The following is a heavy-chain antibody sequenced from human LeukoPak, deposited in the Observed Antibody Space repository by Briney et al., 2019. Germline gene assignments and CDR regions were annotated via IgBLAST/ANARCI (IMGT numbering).Heavy chain of an antibody. J-gene: IGHJ5*02. V-gene: IGHV3-64*01. CDR2: ISSNGGST. CDR1: GFTFSSYA. Sequence: HSGGSLRLSCAASGFTFSSYAMHWVRQAPGKGLEYVSAISSNGGSTYYANSVKGRFTISRDNSKNTLYLQMNSLRAEDTAVYYCAKDSDELIAAAYNWFDPWGQGTLVTVSS. D-gene: IGHD6-13*01. CDR3: AKDSDELIAAAYNWFDP.